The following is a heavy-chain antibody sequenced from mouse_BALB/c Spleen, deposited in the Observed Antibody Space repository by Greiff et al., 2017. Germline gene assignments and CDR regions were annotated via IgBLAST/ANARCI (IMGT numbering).Heavy chain of an antibody. CDR3: ARGDYDYDGYFDY. V-gene: IGHV1S137*01. CDR1: GYTFTDYA. CDR2: ISTYYGDA. J-gene: IGHJ2*01. Sequence: LQESGAELVRPGVSVKISCKGSGYTFTDYAMHWVKQSHAKSLEWIGVISTYYGDASYNQKFKGKATMTVDKSSSTAYMELARLTSEDSAIYYCARGDYDYDGYFDYWGQGTTLTVSS. D-gene: IGHD2-4*01.